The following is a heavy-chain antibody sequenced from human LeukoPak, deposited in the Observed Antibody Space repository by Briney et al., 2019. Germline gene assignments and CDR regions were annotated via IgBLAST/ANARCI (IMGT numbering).Heavy chain of an antibody. V-gene: IGHV4-30-4*01. J-gene: IGHJ6*02. CDR2: IYYSGST. CDR1: GGSISSGDYY. Sequence: SETLSLTCTVPGGSISSGDYYWSWIRQPPGKGLEWIGYIYYSGSTYYNPSLKSRVTISVDTSKNQFSLKLSSVTAADTAVYYCARISRMGLWFGEPPSGMDVWGQGTTVTVSS. CDR3: ARISRMGLWFGEPPSGMDV. D-gene: IGHD3-10*01.